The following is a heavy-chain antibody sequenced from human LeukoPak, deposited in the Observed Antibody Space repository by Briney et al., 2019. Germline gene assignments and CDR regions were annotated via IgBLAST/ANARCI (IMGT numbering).Heavy chain of an antibody. Sequence: PGGSLRLSCAASGFIFSDYAMHWVRQAPDKGLHWVAVISFDGKVKYHADSVKGRFTISRDSSKNTLYLQMNSLRPEASGVYYCARDMIKGPPDYLDYWGQGTLVTVSS. CDR2: ISFDGKVK. D-gene: IGHD3-22*01. V-gene: IGHV3-30*04. CDR3: ARDMIKGPPDYLDY. J-gene: IGHJ4*02. CDR1: GFIFSDYA.